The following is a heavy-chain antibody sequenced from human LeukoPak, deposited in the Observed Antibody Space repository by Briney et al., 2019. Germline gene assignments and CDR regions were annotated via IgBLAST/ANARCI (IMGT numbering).Heavy chain of an antibody. J-gene: IGHJ4*02. D-gene: IGHD2-8*01. CDR3: AKDRMATSPYAFDY. CDR1: GFTFSSYV. CDR2: ISGSGDST. V-gene: IGHV3-23*01. Sequence: GGSLRLSCAASGFTFSSYVMSWVRQAPGKGLEWVSAISGSGDSTYYAESVKGRFTISRDNSKNTLYLQMNSLRAEDTALYYCAKDRMATSPYAFDYWGQGTLVTVSS.